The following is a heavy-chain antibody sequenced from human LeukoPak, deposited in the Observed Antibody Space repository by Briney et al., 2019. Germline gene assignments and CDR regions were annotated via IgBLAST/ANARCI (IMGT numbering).Heavy chain of an antibody. V-gene: IGHV1-8*01. CDR1: GYTFTSYD. CDR3: ARGLRAHAGGFRGVVGNWFDP. Sequence: ASVKVSCKASGYTFTSYDINWVRQATGQGLEWMGWMNPNSGNTGYAQKFQGRVTMTRNTSISTAYMELSSLRSEDTAVYYCARGLRAHAGGFRGVVGNWFDPWGQGTLVTVSS. J-gene: IGHJ5*02. CDR2: MNPNSGNT. D-gene: IGHD3-10*01.